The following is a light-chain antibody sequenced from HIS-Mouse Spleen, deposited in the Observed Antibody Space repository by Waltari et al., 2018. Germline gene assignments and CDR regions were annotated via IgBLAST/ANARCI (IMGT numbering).Light chain of an antibody. CDR1: QSVSSY. J-gene: IGKJ4*01. Sequence: EIVLTQSPATLSLSPGARATLSCRASQSVSSYLAWYQQKPGQAPRLLIYDASNRATGIPARFSGSGSGTDFTLTISSLEPEDFAVYYCQQRSNWRTFGGGTKVEIK. V-gene: IGKV3-11*01. CDR2: DAS. CDR3: QQRSNWRT.